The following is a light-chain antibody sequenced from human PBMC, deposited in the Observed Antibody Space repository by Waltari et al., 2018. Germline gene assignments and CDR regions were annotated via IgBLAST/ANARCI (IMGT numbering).Light chain of an antibody. J-gene: IGLJ1*01. Sequence: SYVLTQPPSVSVAPGPTARLPCGGNKIGSNAVPWYQLKPGQAPLLVMYDDNYRPSGIPDRFSGSNSGNTAALSISRVEAGDEADYYCQVWDDDSKHYVFGTGTTVTVL. V-gene: IGLV3-21*02. CDR2: DDN. CDR1: KIGSNA. CDR3: QVWDDDSKHYV.